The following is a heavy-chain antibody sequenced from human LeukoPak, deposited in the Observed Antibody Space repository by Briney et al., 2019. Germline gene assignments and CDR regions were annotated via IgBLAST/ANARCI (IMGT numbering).Heavy chain of an antibody. D-gene: IGHD2-21*01. J-gene: IGHJ4*02. CDR2: MNPNNGNT. CDR1: GYTFTNYD. Sequence: ASVKVSCKTSGYTFTNYDINWVRQATGQGFEWMGWMNPNNGNTGYAQKFQGRVTMTRATSISTAYMELSSLTFEDTAVYYCTRSVRNGHIDYWGQGTLVTASS. V-gene: IGHV1-8*01. CDR3: TRSVRNGHIDY.